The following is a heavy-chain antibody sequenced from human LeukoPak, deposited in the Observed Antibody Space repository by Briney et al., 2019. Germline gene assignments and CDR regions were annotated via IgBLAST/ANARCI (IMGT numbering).Heavy chain of an antibody. CDR2: ISSSSSYI. V-gene: IGHV3-21*01. CDR3: ARDLARGVIIQNDAFDI. D-gene: IGHD3-10*01. J-gene: IGHJ3*02. Sequence: GGSLRLSCAASGFTFSSYSMNWVCQAPGKGLEWVSSISSSSSYIYYADSVKGRFTISRDNAKNSLYLQMNSLRAEDTAVYYCARDLARGVIIQNDAFDIWGQGTMVTVSS. CDR1: GFTFSSYS.